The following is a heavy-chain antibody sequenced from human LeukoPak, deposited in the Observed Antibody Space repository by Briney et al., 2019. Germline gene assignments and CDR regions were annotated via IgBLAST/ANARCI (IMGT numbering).Heavy chain of an antibody. Sequence: GASVKVSCKTSGFTFTGYFVHWVRQAPGQGLEWMGWINPNSGATDNAQKFQGRVTMTRDTSISTAYMELSRLRSDDTAVYYCARAVGAILVVDYWGQGTLVTVSS. D-gene: IGHD1-26*01. CDR2: INPNSGAT. CDR3: ARAVGAILVVDY. V-gene: IGHV1-2*02. J-gene: IGHJ4*02. CDR1: GFTFTGYF.